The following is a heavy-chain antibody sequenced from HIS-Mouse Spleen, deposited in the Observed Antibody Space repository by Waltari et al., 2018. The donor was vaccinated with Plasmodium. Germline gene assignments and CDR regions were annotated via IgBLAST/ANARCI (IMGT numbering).Heavy chain of an antibody. J-gene: IGHJ4*02. Sequence: EVQLVASGGGLVQPGGSLKLSCAAYGFTFSGSAMHWVRQASGKGREWVGRIRSKANSYATAYAASVKGRFTISRDDSKNTAYLQMNSLKTEDTAVYYCTRRYGDFDYWGQGTLVTVSS. V-gene: IGHV3-73*01. CDR3: TRRYGDFDY. CDR2: IRSKANSYAT. D-gene: IGHD4-17*01. CDR1: GFTFSGSA.